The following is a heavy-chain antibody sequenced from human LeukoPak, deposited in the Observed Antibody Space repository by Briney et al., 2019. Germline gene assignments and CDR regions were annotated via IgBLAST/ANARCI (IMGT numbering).Heavy chain of an antibody. CDR2: IRSKANSYAT. CDR1: GFTFSGSA. V-gene: IGHV3-73*01. Sequence: GGSLKLSCAASGFTFSGSAMHWVRQASGKGLEWVGRIRSKANSYATAYAASVKGRFTISRDDSKNTAYLQMNSLKTEDTAVYYCTRIAIGPYSGSYLADDAFDIWGQGTMVTVSS. J-gene: IGHJ3*02. CDR3: TRIAIGPYSGSYLADDAFDI. D-gene: IGHD1-26*01.